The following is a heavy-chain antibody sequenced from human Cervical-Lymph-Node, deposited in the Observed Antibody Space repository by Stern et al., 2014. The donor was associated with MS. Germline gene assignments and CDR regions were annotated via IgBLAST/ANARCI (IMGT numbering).Heavy chain of an antibody. Sequence: EVQLVESGGGLVQPGGSLRLSCAASGFTSSDNYMDWVRQAPGQGLEWVGRTRTKANGYTTVYAASVAGRFAISRDDSENSVYLQMNSLKIEDTAVYYCARGYHSFDVWGQGTTVTVSS. CDR1: GFTSSDNY. J-gene: IGHJ6*02. CDR2: TRTKANGYTT. D-gene: IGHD1-26*01. V-gene: IGHV3-72*01. CDR3: ARGYHSFDV.